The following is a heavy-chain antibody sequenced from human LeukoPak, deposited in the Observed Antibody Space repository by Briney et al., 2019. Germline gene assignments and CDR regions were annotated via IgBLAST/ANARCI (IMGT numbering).Heavy chain of an antibody. V-gene: IGHV3-74*01. CDR3: ARDGTGGAIPLDH. J-gene: IGHJ4*02. Sequence: PGGSLRLSCAASGFTFSSYWMHWVRQAPGKGLVWVSRLNSDGSTTIYADSVKGRFTISRDNAKNTLYLQMNSLRAEDTAVYYCARDGTGGAIPLDHWGQGTLVTVSS. CDR2: LNSDGSTT. CDR1: GFTFSSYW. D-gene: IGHD3-16*01.